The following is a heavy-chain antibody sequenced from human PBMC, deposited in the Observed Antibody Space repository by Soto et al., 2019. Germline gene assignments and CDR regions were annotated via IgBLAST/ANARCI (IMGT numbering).Heavy chain of an antibody. Sequence: GASVKVSCKASGGTFSSYAISWVRQAPGQGLEWMGGIIPIFGTANYAQKFQGRVTITADESTSTAYMELSSLRSEDTAVYYCAKDIYGSGSYKAPHAFDIWGQGTMVTVSS. D-gene: IGHD3-10*01. V-gene: IGHV1-69*13. CDR2: IIPIFGTA. CDR1: GGTFSSYA. J-gene: IGHJ3*02. CDR3: AKDIYGSGSYKAPHAFDI.